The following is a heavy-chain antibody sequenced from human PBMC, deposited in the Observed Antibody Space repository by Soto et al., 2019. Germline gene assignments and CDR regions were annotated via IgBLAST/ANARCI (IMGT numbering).Heavy chain of an antibody. CDR1: GFTFSSYS. Sequence: GGSLRLSCAASGFTFSSYSMNWVRQAPGKGLEWVSSISSSSSYIYCADSVKGRFTISRDNAKNSLYLQMNSLRAEDTAVYYCARYYIVVVPAAMPPAFDIWGQGTMVTVSS. CDR3: ARYYIVVVPAAMPPAFDI. D-gene: IGHD2-2*01. V-gene: IGHV3-21*01. J-gene: IGHJ3*02. CDR2: ISSSSSYI.